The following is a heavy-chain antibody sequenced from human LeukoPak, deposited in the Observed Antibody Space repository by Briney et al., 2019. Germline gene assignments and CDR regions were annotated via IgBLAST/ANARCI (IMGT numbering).Heavy chain of an antibody. Sequence: GGSLSLTCAASGVTVSSNYMSWVRQAPGKGLEWVSVIYSGGSTYYEASLKGRVTISRDNSKNTLYLQMNSLRAEDTAVYYCARDAFGSSGWYDYWGQGTLVTVSS. CDR2: IYSGGST. J-gene: IGHJ4*02. D-gene: IGHD6-19*01. CDR1: GVTVSSNY. CDR3: ARDAFGSSGWYDY. V-gene: IGHV3-53*01.